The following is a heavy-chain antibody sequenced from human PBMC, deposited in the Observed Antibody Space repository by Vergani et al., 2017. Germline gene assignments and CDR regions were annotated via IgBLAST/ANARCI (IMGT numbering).Heavy chain of an antibody. V-gene: IGHV4-59*01. CDR3: AGRPGLWPPDYYYGMDV. CDR1: GGPISSYY. D-gene: IGHD1-14*01. CDR2: IYYSGST. J-gene: IGHJ6*02. Sequence: QVQLQESGPGLVKPSETLSLTCTVSGGPISSYYWSWIRQPPGKGLEWIGYIYYSGSTNYNPSLKSRVTISVDPSKNQFSLTLSSVTAADTAVYYCAGRPGLWPPDYYYGMDVWGQGTTVTVSS.